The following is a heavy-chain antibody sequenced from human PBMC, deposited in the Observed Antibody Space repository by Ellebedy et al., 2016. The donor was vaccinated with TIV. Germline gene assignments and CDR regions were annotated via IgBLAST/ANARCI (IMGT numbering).Heavy chain of an antibody. CDR1: GFTFSSYW. J-gene: IGHJ4*02. CDR2: IKQDGSEK. D-gene: IGHD1-26*01. Sequence: GESLKISXAASGFTFSSYWMSWVRQAPGKGLEWVANIKQDGSEKYYVDSVKGRFTISRDNAKNSLYLQMNSLRAEDTAVYYCAKDGEWELPNYFDYWGQGTLVTVSS. V-gene: IGHV3-7*03. CDR3: AKDGEWELPNYFDY.